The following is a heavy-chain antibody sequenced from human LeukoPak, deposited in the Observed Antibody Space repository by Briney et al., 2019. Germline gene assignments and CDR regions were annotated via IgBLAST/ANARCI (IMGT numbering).Heavy chain of an antibody. CDR1: GFTFSNYW. CDR3: ARDWSTFDY. CDR2: IKRDGSEK. Sequence: GGSLRLSCAASGFTFSNYWMSWVRQAPGKGLEWVANIKRDGSEKYYVDSVEGRFSISRDNAKNSLYLQMNSLRAEDTAVYYCARDWSTFDYWGQGTLVTVSS. J-gene: IGHJ4*02. V-gene: IGHV3-7*05.